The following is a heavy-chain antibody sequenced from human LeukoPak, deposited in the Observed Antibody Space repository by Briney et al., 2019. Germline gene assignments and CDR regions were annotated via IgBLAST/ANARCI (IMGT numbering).Heavy chain of an antibody. CDR2: ISANGANI. Sequence: GGSLRLSCAASGFTFTSFGMSWVRQAPGKGLEWVSAISANGANIYYADSVKGRFTIFRDTSNNMLFLQMNSLTAGDTAVYYCAKGGSAGGPNWFDPWGQGTQVTVSS. V-gene: IGHV3-23*01. D-gene: IGHD2-15*01. CDR3: AKGGSAGGPNWFDP. CDR1: GFTFTSFG. J-gene: IGHJ5*02.